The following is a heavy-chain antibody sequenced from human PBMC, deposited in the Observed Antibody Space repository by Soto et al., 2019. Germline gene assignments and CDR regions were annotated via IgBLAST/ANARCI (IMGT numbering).Heavy chain of an antibody. CDR2: ISDRGDTT. CDR3: AKDKPGTTSFDY. CDR1: GFTISSNA. Sequence: PGGSVRLSXAASGFTISSNAMYWVRQAPGKGLEWVSGISDRGDTTHYADSVKGRFTISRDTSKNTLYLQLNTLRADDTAVYYCAKDKPGTTSFDYWGQGTLVTVSS. D-gene: IGHD1-1*01. J-gene: IGHJ4*02. V-gene: IGHV3-23*01.